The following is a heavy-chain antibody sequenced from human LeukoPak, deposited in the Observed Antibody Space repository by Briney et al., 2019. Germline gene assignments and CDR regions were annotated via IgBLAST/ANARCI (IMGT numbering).Heavy chain of an antibody. J-gene: IGHJ4*02. CDR1: GFTFSSYA. V-gene: IGHV3-23*01. CDR3: AKGRDFWSGYPFDY. Sequence: GGSLRLSCAASGFTFSSYAMSWVRQAPGKGLEWVSAISGSGGSTYYADSVKGRFTISRDNSKNTLYLKMNSLRAEDTDVYYSAKGRDFWSGYPFDYWGQGTLVTVSS. CDR2: ISGSGGST. D-gene: IGHD3-3*01.